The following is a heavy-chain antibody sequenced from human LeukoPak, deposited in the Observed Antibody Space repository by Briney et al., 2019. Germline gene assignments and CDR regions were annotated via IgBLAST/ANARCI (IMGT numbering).Heavy chain of an antibody. D-gene: IGHD3-3*02. Sequence: GGSLRLSCAASGFTFSSYAMSWVRQAPGKGLEWVSSISSRSSYIYYADSVKGRFTISRDNAKNSLHLQMNSLRAEDTAVYYCARGQGGISSPLGYWGQGTLVTVSS. CDR1: GFTFSSYA. CDR2: ISSRSSYI. J-gene: IGHJ4*02. CDR3: ARGQGGISSPLGY. V-gene: IGHV3-21*01.